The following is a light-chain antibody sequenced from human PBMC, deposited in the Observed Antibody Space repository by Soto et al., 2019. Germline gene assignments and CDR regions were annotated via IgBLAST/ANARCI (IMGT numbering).Light chain of an antibody. V-gene: IGKV3-15*01. CDR1: QSVGSN. CDR2: GAS. J-gene: IGKJ5*01. CDR3: QQIYTIPLT. Sequence: ETVMTQSPATLSVSPGERATLSCRASQSVGSNLAWYQHKPGQAPRLLIYGASTRATGIPARFSGSGSGTEFTLTISSLQSEDFAVYYCQQIYTIPLTFGGGTRLEIK.